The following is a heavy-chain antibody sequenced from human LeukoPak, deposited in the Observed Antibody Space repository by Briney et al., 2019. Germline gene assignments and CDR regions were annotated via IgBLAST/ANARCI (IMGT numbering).Heavy chain of an antibody. CDR1: GYTFTDYY. Sequence: GASVTVSCKASGYTFTDYYMHWVQQAPGKGLEWMGRVDPEDGETIYAEKFQGRVTITADTSTDTAYMELSSLRSEDTAVYYCATGTTVDYWGQGTLVTVSS. D-gene: IGHD2/OR15-2a*01. J-gene: IGHJ4*02. CDR3: ATGTTVDY. CDR2: VDPEDGET. V-gene: IGHV1-69-2*01.